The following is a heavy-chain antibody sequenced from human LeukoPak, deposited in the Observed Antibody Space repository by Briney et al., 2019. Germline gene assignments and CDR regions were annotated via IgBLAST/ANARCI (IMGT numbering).Heavy chain of an antibody. CDR2: INSDGSST. Sequence: PGGSLRLSCAASGFTFSSYWMHWVRQAPGKGLVWVSRINSDGSSTSYADSVKGRFTISRDNAKNTLYLQMNSLRAEDTAVYYCAVGDSSGSLVDYWGQGTLVTVSS. V-gene: IGHV3-74*01. CDR3: AVGDSSGSLVDY. CDR1: GFTFSSYW. D-gene: IGHD3-22*01. J-gene: IGHJ4*02.